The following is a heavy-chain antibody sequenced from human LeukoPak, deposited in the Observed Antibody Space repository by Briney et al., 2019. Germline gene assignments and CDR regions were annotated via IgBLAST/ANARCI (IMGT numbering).Heavy chain of an antibody. CDR2: ISWNSGSI. D-gene: IGHD3-10*01. CDR3: AKGVRITMVRGAFDI. J-gene: IGHJ3*02. V-gene: IGHV3-9*01. Sequence: PGGSLRLPCAASGFTFDDYAMHWVRQAPGKGLEWVSGISWNSGSIGYADSVKGRFTISRDNAKNSLYLQMNSLRAEDTAVYYCAKGVRITMVRGAFDIWGQGTMVTVSS. CDR1: GFTFDDYA.